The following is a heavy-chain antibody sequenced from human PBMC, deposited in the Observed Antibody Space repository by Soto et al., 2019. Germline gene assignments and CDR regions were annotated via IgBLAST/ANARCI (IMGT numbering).Heavy chain of an antibody. Sequence: SETLSLTCAISGYSISSGYYWGWIRQPPGKGLEWIGSIYHSGSTYYNPSLKSRVTISVDTSKNQFSLKLSSVTAADTAVYYCARAYYYDSSGYLDIWGQGTMVTVSS. V-gene: IGHV4-38-2*01. CDR1: GYSISSGYY. J-gene: IGHJ3*02. CDR2: IYHSGST. D-gene: IGHD3-22*01. CDR3: ARAYYYDSSGYLDI.